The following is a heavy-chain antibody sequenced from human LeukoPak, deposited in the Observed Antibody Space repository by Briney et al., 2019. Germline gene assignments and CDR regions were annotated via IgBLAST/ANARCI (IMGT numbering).Heavy chain of an antibody. CDR1: GGSFSGYY. CDR3: ARLTAARLVDY. D-gene: IGHD6-6*01. CDR2: INYSGST. Sequence: SETLSLTCAVYGGSFSGYYWTWIRQPPGKGLEWIGEINYSGSTYYNPSLKSRVTISVDTSKNQFSLKLSSVTAADTAVYYCARLTAARLVDYWGQGTLVTVSS. V-gene: IGHV4-34*01. J-gene: IGHJ4*02.